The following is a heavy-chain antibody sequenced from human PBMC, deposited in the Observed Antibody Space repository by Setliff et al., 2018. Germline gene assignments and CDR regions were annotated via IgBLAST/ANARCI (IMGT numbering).Heavy chain of an antibody. CDR2: IYYSGST. Sequence: SETLSLTCVVYGGSFSNYYWSWIRQHPGKGLEWIGYIYYSGSTSYYNPSLKSRVTISVDTSKNQFSLKLSSVTAADTAVYYCARGRAGHSGHWGQGTLVTVSS. V-gene: IGHV4-31*11. CDR1: GGSFSNYY. D-gene: IGHD6-19*01. CDR3: ARGRAGHSGH. J-gene: IGHJ4*02.